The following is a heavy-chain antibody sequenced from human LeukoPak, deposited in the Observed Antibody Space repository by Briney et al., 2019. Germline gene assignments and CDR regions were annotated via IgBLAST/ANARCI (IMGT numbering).Heavy chain of an antibody. D-gene: IGHD2-21*01. V-gene: IGHV1-69*05. J-gene: IGHJ4*02. CDR3: ARRAYCGGDCYDH. CDR2: IIPIFGTA. CDR1: GGTFSSYA. Sequence: ASVKVSCKASGGTFSSYAISWVRQAPGQGLEWMGRIIPIFGTANYAQKLQGRVTMTTDTSTSTAYMELRSLRSDDTAVYYCARRAYCGGDCYDHWGQGTLVTVSS.